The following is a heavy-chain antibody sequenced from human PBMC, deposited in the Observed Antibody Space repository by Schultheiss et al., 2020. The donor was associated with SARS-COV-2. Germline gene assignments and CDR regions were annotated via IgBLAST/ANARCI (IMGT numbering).Heavy chain of an antibody. CDR3: ANPPPGQGVFNI. CDR2: ISGSGGST. CDR1: GFTVSSNY. J-gene: IGHJ3*02. D-gene: IGHD2-8*01. V-gene: IGHV3-23*01. Sequence: GGSLRLSCAASGFTVSSNYMSWVRQAPGKGLEWVSAISGSGGSTYYADSVKGRFTISRDNFKNTVYLEMSSLRAEDTAIYYCANPPPGQGVFNIWGQGTVVTVSS.